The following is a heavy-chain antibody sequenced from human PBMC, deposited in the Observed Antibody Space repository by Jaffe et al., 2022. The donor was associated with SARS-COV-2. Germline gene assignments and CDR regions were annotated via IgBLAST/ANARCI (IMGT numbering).Heavy chain of an antibody. D-gene: IGHD5-18*01. CDR1: GYTLAELS. V-gene: IGHV1-24*01. Sequence: QVQLVQSGAEVKKPGASVKVSCKVSGYTLAELSMHWVRQAPGKGLEWMGGFDPEDGETIYAQKFQGRVTMTEDTSTDTAYMELSSLRSEDTAVYYCATDLAHSYPPREAFDIWGQGTMFTVSS. J-gene: IGHJ3*02. CDR2: FDPEDGET. CDR3: ATDLAHSYPPREAFDI.